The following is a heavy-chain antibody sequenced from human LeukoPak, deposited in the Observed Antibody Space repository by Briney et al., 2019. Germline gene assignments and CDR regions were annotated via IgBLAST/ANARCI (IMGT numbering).Heavy chain of an antibody. CDR2: ISYDGSNK. CDR1: GFTFSSYA. J-gene: IGHJ5*02. CDR3: TPNRLYDIVVVPAATGNWFDP. D-gene: IGHD2-2*01. Sequence: GGSLRLSCAASGFTFSSYAMHWVRQAPGKGLEWVAVISYDGSNKYYADSVKGRFTISRDNSKNTLYLQMNSLRAEDTAVYYCTPNRLYDIVVVPAATGNWFDPWGQGTLVTVSS. V-gene: IGHV3-30-3*01.